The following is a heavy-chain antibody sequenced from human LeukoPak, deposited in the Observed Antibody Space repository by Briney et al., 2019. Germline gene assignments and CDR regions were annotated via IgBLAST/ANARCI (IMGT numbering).Heavy chain of an antibody. Sequence: PGRSLRLSCAASGFTFSSYAMHWVRQAPGKGLEWVAVISYDGSNKYYADSVKGRFTISRDNSKNTLYLQMNSLRAEDTAVYYCARVAVAGTNLYFDYWGQGTLITVHS. CDR2: ISYDGSNK. D-gene: IGHD6-19*01. V-gene: IGHV3-30*04. CDR1: GFTFSSYA. J-gene: IGHJ4*02. CDR3: ARVAVAGTNLYFDY.